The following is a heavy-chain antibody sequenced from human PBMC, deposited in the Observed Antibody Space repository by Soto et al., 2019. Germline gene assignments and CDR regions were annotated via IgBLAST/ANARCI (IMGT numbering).Heavy chain of an antibody. CDR3: ARASGGWGY. D-gene: IGHD6-19*01. J-gene: IGHJ4*02. CDR2: IKQDGSEK. V-gene: IGHV3-7*03. Sequence: EVQLVESGGGLVQPGGSLRLSCAASGFTFSIYWMSWVRQAPGKGLEWVANIKQDGSEKYYVGSVKGRFTISRDNAKNLLYLQMNSLRAEDTAVYYCARASGGWGYWGQGTLVTVSS. CDR1: GFTFSIYW.